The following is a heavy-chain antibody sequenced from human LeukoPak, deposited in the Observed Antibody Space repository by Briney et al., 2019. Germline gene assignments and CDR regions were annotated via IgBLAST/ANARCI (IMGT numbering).Heavy chain of an antibody. CDR3: ARGPSGYHNT. CDR2: ISPNSDNI. J-gene: IGHJ4*02. CDR1: GFTFSSYA. V-gene: IGHV3-48*04. D-gene: IGHD5-12*01. Sequence: PGGSLRLSCAASGFTFSSYAMSWVRQAPGKGMEWVAYISPNSDNIHYADSVKGRFTISRDNAKNSLFLQVNSLRAEDTAVYYCARGPSGYHNTGGQGTLVTVSS.